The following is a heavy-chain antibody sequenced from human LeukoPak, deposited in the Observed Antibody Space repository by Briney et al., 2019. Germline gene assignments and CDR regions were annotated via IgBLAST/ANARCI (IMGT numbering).Heavy chain of an antibody. J-gene: IGHJ3*02. CDR1: GFTFSSYG. CDR3: AKRYESSGWFDAFDI. V-gene: IGHV3-30*02. D-gene: IGHD6-19*01. CDR2: IRYDGSNK. Sequence: GGSLRLSCAASGFTFSSYGMHWVRQAPGKGLEWVAFIRYDGSNKYYADSVKGRLTISRDNSKNTLYLQMNSLRAEDTAVYYCAKRYESSGWFDAFDIWGQGTMVTVSS.